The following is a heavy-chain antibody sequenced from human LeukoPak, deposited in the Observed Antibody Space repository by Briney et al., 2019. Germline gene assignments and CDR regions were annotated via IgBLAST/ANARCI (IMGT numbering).Heavy chain of an antibody. D-gene: IGHD6-19*01. Sequence: GGSLRLSCAASGFTFSSYAMSWVRQAPGKGLEWVSAISGSGGSTYYADSVKGRFTISRDNSKNTLYLQMNSLRAEDTAVYYCARDSSGWYTFDYWGQGTLVTVSS. CDR3: ARDSSGWYTFDY. J-gene: IGHJ4*02. CDR2: ISGSGGST. V-gene: IGHV3-23*01. CDR1: GFTFSSYA.